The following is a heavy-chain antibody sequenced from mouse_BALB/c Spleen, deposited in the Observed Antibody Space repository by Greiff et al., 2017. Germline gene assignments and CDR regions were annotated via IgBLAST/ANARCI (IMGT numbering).Heavy chain of an antibody. V-gene: IGHV5-17*02. CDR3: ARGGNGAMDY. D-gene: IGHD2-1*01. CDR1: GFTFSSFG. Sequence: DVKLVESGGGLVQPGGSRKLSCAASGFTFSSFGMHWVRQAPEKGLEWVAYISSGSSTIYYADTVKGRFTISRDNPKNTLFLQMTSLRSEDTAMYYCARGGNGAMDYWGQGTSVTVSS. J-gene: IGHJ4*01. CDR2: ISSGSSTI.